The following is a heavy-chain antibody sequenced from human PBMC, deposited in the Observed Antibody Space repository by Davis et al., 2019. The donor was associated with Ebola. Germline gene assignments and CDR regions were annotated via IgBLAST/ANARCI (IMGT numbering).Heavy chain of an antibody. J-gene: IGHJ6*02. Sequence: SETLSLTCTVSGGSISSYYWSWIRQPPGKGLEWIGYIYYSGSTNYNPSLKSRVTISVDTSKNQFSLKLSSVTAADTAVYYCARAKYYDILTGLLYYYYGMDVWGQGTTVTVSS. CDR2: IYYSGST. CDR1: GGSISSYY. V-gene: IGHV4-59*12. CDR3: ARAKYYDILTGLLYYYYGMDV. D-gene: IGHD3-9*01.